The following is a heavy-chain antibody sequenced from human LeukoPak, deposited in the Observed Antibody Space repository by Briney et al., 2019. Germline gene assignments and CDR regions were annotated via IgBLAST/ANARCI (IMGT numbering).Heavy chain of an antibody. V-gene: IGHV3-7*01. D-gene: IGHD1-26*01. J-gene: IGHJ4*02. Sequence: PGGSLRLSCAACGFTFSSYCMGWVRQAPGKRLEWVANMNIDGSEKYYADSAKGRFTISRDNARNSVYLQMNSLRVEDTAVYYCARDPVEWELLLDYWGQGTLVTVSS. CDR1: GFTFSSYC. CDR3: ARDPVEWELLLDY. CDR2: MNIDGSEK.